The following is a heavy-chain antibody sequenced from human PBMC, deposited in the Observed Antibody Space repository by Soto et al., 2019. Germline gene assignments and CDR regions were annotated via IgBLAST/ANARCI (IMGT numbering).Heavy chain of an antibody. Sequence: EVQLVESGGGLVQPGGSLRLSCAASGFTFSSYWMRWVRQAPGKGLEWVANIKQDGSEKYYEDSVKGRFTISRDNAKTSLYLEMTSLRAEGTAVYYYATGGYNFDYWGQGTLVTVSS. CDR2: IKQDGSEK. CDR1: GFTFSSYW. D-gene: IGHD3-16*02. J-gene: IGHJ4*02. V-gene: IGHV3-7*05. CDR3: ATGGYNFDY.